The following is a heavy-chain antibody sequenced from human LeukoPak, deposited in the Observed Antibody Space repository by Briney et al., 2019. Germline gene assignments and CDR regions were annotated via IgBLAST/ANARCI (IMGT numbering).Heavy chain of an antibody. CDR3: ARVITGSTYGQFDY. Sequence: GGSLRLSCTASGFXFSDYWIHWVRQAPGKGLVWVSRINSDGSRTNYADCVKGRFTISRDNAKNTVFLQMNSLRAEDAAVYYCARVITGSTYGQFDYWGQGVLATVSS. CDR1: GFXFSDYW. CDR2: INSDGSRT. V-gene: IGHV3-74*01. J-gene: IGHJ4*02. D-gene: IGHD5-18*01.